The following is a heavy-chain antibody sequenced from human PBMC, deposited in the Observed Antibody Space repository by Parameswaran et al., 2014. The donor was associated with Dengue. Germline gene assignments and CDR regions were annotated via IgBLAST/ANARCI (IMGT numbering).Heavy chain of an antibody. CDR2: MSPDSADT. J-gene: IGHJ6*02. Sequence: WVRQAPGQGLEWMGWMSPDSADTGYAQKFQGRVTMTRNTSISTAYMELSSLRSEDTAVYYCARRPIFGVVNGGPSYYYYGMDVWGQGTTVTVSS. CDR3: ARRPIFGVVNGGPSYYYYGMDV. V-gene: IGHV1-8*01. D-gene: IGHD3-3*01.